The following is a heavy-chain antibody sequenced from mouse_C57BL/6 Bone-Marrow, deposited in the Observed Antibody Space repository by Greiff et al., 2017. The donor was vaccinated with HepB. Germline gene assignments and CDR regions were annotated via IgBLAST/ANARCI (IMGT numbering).Heavy chain of an antibody. CDR3: ARDPLYDDYYVGFVGY. CDR1: GYAFSSSW. V-gene: IGHV1-82*01. D-gene: IGHD2-3*01. J-gene: IGHJ2*01. Sequence: QVQLQQSGPELVKPGASVKISCKASGYAFSSSWMNWVKQRPGKGLEWIGRIYPGDGDTNYNGKFKDKATLTADKSSSTTYMQLSSLASEDSAVYFCARDPLYDDYYVGFVGYWGQGTTRTVSS. CDR2: IYPGDGDT.